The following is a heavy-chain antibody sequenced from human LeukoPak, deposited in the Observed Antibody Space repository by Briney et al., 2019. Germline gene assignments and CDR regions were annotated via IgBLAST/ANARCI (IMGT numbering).Heavy chain of an antibody. D-gene: IGHD6-19*01. V-gene: IGHV4-4*02. J-gene: IGHJ4*02. Sequence: PSETLSLTCAVSGGSISSNNWWSWVRQPPGKGLEWIGEIFHSGSTNYNPSLKSRVTISVDTSKNQFSLKLSSVTAADTAVYYCARTISSGWYAVDYWGQGTLVTVSS. CDR1: GGSISSNNW. CDR3: ARTISSGWYAVDY. CDR2: IFHSGST.